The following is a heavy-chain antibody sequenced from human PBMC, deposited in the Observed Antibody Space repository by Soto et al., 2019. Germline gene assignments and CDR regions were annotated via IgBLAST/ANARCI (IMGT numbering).Heavy chain of an antibody. V-gene: IGHV4-59*01. CDR2: ISNSGTS. Sequence: QVQLQESGPGLVKPSETLSLTCSVSGGSISSYYWNWIRQAPGKGLEWIGYISNSGTSYYNPSLRCRVTISADTSKNQFSLKMTSVTAADTAVYFCARERFTMTGGVITTAWFDPWGPGTRVTVSS. CDR3: ARERFTMTGGVITTAWFDP. CDR1: GGSISSYY. J-gene: IGHJ5*02. D-gene: IGHD3-16*02.